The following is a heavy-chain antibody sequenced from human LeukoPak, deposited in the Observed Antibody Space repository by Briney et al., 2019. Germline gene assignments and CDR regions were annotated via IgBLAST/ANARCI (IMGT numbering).Heavy chain of an antibody. D-gene: IGHD6-13*01. CDR3: ARDRRIAAAGVDAFDI. CDR1: GFTFSTYS. V-gene: IGHV3-66*01. CDR2: IYSGGST. Sequence: GGSLRLSCAASGFTFSTYSMSWVRQAPGKGLEWVSVIYSGGSTYYADSVKGRFTISRDNSKNTLYLQMNSLRAEDTAVYYCARDRRIAAAGVDAFDIWGQGTMVTVSS. J-gene: IGHJ3*02.